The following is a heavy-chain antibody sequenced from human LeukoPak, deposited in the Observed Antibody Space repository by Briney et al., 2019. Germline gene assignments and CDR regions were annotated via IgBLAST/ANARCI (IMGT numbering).Heavy chain of an antibody. Sequence: SETLSLTCTVSGGSISSYYWSWIRQPPGKGLEWIGYIYYSGSTNYNPSLKSRVTISVDTSKNQFSLKLSSVTAADTAVYYCARRSESSSWSHNWFDPWGQGTLVTVSS. J-gene: IGHJ5*02. CDR3: ARRSESSSWSHNWFDP. V-gene: IGHV4-59*08. CDR2: IYYSGST. D-gene: IGHD6-13*01. CDR1: GGSISSYY.